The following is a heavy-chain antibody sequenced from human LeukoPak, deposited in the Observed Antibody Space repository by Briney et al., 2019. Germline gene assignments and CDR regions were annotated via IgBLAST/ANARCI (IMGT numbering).Heavy chain of an antibody. D-gene: IGHD6-19*01. J-gene: IGHJ4*02. CDR1: GFTFSSYE. Sequence: PGGSLSLSCAASGFTFSSYEMNWVRQAPGQGLEWVSYISSSGSTIYYADSVKGRFTISRDNAKNSLYLQMNSLRAEDTAVYYCARGNPIAVAGPSDYWGQGTLVTVSS. CDR2: ISSSGSTI. V-gene: IGHV3-48*03. CDR3: ARGNPIAVAGPSDY.